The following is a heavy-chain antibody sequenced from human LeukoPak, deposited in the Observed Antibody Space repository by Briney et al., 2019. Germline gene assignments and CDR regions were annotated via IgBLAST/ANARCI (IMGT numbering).Heavy chain of an antibody. CDR2: ISSSSTI. J-gene: IGHJ4*02. CDR1: GFTFSSYN. CDR3: ARGRRYYDSSVPTGVYYFDY. Sequence: GGSLRLSCAASGFTFSSYNMNWVRQAPGQGLEWVSYISSSSTIYYAVSVKGRITISRDNAKNSLYLQMNSLRDEDTAVYYCARGRRYYDSSVPTGVYYFDYWGQGTPVSASS. V-gene: IGHV3-48*02. D-gene: IGHD3-22*01.